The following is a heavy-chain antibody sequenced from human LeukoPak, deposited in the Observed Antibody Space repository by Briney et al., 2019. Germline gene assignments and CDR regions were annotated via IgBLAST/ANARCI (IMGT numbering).Heavy chain of an antibody. CDR2: INHSGST. J-gene: IGHJ4*02. CDR1: GGSFSGYY. Sequence: SEILSLTCAVYGGSFSGYYWSWIRQPPGKGLEWIGEINHSGSTNYNPSLKSRVTISVDTSKNQFSLKLSSVTAADTAVYYCARPSQRGYYGSGSFDYWGQGTLVTVSS. D-gene: IGHD3-10*01. V-gene: IGHV4-34*01. CDR3: ARPSQRGYYGSGSFDY.